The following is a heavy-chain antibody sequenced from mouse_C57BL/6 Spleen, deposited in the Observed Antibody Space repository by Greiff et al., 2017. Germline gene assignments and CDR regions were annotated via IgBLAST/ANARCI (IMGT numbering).Heavy chain of an antibody. CDR3: ARGGYDGYWYYFDY. D-gene: IGHD2-3*01. CDR2: IDPSDSET. J-gene: IGHJ2*01. V-gene: IGHV1-52*01. CDR1: GYTFTSYW. Sequence: QVQLQQPGAELVRPGSSVKLSCKASGYTFTSYWMHWVKQRPIQGLEWIGNIDPSDSETHYNQKFKDKATLTVDKSSSTAYMQLSSLTSEDSAVYYCARGGYDGYWYYFDYWGQGTTLTVSS.